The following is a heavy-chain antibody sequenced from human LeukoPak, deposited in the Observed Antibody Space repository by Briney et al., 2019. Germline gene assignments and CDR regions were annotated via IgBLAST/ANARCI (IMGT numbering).Heavy chain of an antibody. Sequence: ESGPTLMIPSQTLTLTCTFSGFSLSTSGVGVGWIRHPPGKALECLALIYWSEDERYSPSLKSRLTITKDTSKNHVVLTMTNMDPVDTATYYCAHSFYGVSPEYFNQWGQGTLVTVSS. CDR2: IYWSEDE. D-gene: IGHD4/OR15-4a*01. J-gene: IGHJ1*01. CDR1: GFSLSTSGVG. V-gene: IGHV2-5*01. CDR3: AHSFYGVSPEYFNQ.